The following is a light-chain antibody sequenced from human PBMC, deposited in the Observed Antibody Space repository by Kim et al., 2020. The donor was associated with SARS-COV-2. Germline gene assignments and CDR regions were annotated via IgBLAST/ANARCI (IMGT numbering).Light chain of an antibody. Sequence: EIVLTQSPATLSLSPGERATLSCRASQSVSSYLAWYQQKPGQAPRLLIYDASNRATGIPARFSGSGSGTDFTLTISSLEPEDFAVYYCQPCSTWLTFGQGTRLAI. V-gene: IGKV3-11*01. CDR2: DAS. J-gene: IGKJ5*01. CDR3: QPCSTWLT. CDR1: QSVSSY.